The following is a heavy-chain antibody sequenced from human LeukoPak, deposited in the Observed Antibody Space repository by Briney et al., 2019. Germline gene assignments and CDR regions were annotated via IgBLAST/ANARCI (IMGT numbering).Heavy chain of an antibody. J-gene: IGHJ3*02. CDR2: IYYSGST. Sequence: SETLSLTCTVSGGSISSSNWWSWVRQPPGKGLEWIGYIYYSGSTNYNPSLKSRVTISVDTSKNQFSLKLSSVTAADTAVYYCARADSSGYYFRGDAFDIWGQGTMVTVSS. CDR3: ARADSSGYYFRGDAFDI. CDR1: GGSISSSNW. D-gene: IGHD3-22*01. V-gene: IGHV4-4*02.